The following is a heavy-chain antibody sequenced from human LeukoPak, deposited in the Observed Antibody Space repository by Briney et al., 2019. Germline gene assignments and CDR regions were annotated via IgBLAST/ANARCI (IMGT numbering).Heavy chain of an antibody. CDR2: IYHSGST. CDR1: GYSISSGYY. V-gene: IGHV4-38-2*02. CDR3: ARHVGFITMVRGVINNNWFDP. Sequence: SETLSLTCTVSGYSISSGYYWGWIRQPPGKALEWIGSIYHSGSTYYNPSLKSRVTISVDTSKKQFSLKLSSVTAADTAVYYCARHVGFITMVRGVINNNWFDPWGQGTLVTVSS. J-gene: IGHJ5*02. D-gene: IGHD3-10*01.